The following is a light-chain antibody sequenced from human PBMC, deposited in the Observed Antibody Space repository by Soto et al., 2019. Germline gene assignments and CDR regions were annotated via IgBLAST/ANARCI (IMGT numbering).Light chain of an antibody. J-gene: IGLJ3*02. CDR2: GNT. CDR3: QSHDSSLNSWV. Sequence: QSVLTQPPSMSGAPGQRVTISCTGSSSNIGAGYDVHWYQLLPGTGPKLLIYGNTNRASGVPDRFSGSKSGTSASLAITGLRAEDEADYYCQSHDSSLNSWVFGGGTKLTVL. CDR1: SSNIGAGYD. V-gene: IGLV1-40*01.